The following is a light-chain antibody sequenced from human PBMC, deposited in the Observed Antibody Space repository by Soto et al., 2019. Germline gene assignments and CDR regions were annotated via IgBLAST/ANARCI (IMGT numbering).Light chain of an antibody. CDR1: QSISSY. Sequence: IQMTQSPSSLSASVGDRVTINCRASQSISSYLNWYQQKPGKAPKLLIYDASSLESGVPSRFSGSGSGTEFTLTISSLQPDDFATYYCQQYNSYPWTFGQGTKVDIK. V-gene: IGKV1-5*01. J-gene: IGKJ1*01. CDR2: DAS. CDR3: QQYNSYPWT.